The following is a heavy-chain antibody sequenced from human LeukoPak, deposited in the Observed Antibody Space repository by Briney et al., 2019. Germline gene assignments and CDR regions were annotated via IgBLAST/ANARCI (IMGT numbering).Heavy chain of an antibody. J-gene: IGHJ4*02. V-gene: IGHV3-23*01. CDR1: GFTFSSSA. Sequence: GGSLRLSCAASGFTFSSSAMSWARQAPGKGLEWVSDISNTGGSTSYADSVKGRFTISRDISKNTLYLQMNSLRAEDTAVYYCAKAAGSTRYFDCWGQGTLVTVSS. D-gene: IGHD1-26*01. CDR3: AKAAGSTRYFDC. CDR2: ISNTGGST.